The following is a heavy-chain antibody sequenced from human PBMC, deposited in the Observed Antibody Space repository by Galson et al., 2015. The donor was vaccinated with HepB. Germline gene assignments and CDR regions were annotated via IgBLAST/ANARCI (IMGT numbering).Heavy chain of an antibody. CDR1: GYTFTSYG. CDR3: ARYCSGGSCYADAFDI. V-gene: IGHV1-18*04. D-gene: IGHD2-15*01. Sequence: SVKVSCKASGYTFTSYGISWVRQAPGQGLEWMGWISAYNGNTNYAQKLQGRVTMTTDTSTSTAYMELRSLRSDDTAVYYCARYCSGGSCYADAFDIWGQGTMVTVSS. J-gene: IGHJ3*02. CDR2: ISAYNGNT.